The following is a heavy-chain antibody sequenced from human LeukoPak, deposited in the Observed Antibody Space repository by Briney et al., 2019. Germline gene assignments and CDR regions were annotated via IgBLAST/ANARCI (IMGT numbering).Heavy chain of an antibody. J-gene: IGHJ2*01. CDR2: MYTSGST. Sequence: SETLSLTCTVCGGSISSGSYYWTWIRQPAGKGLEWIGRMYTSGSTNYNPSLKSRVAISVDTSKNQFSLKLSSVTAADTAVYYCARDVGRYTYGYRPTEVYWYFDLRGRGTLVTVSS. CDR1: GGSISSGSYY. V-gene: IGHV4-61*02. CDR3: ARDVGRYTYGYRPTEVYWYFDL. D-gene: IGHD5-18*01.